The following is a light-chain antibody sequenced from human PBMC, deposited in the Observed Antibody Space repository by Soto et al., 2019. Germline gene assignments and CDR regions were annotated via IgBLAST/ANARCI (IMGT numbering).Light chain of an antibody. V-gene: IGKV1-5*03. CDR1: QSISSW. J-gene: IGKJ1*01. Sequence: DIQMTQSPSTLSASVGDRVTITCRASQSISSWLAWYQQKPGKAPKLLIYKASTLESGVPSRFSGSGSGTDFTLTISSLQPDDFATYYCQQYNTYRTFGQGTKVEIK. CDR2: KAS. CDR3: QQYNTYRT.